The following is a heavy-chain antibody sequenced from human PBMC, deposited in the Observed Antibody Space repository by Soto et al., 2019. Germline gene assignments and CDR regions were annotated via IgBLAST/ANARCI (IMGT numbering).Heavy chain of an antibody. Sequence: PGGSLRLSCAASGFTFSDYYIHWIRRAPGKGLEWISYISGNGEVIQYAASARGRFTISRDNVENSVNLEMESLRDEDTALYYCARDVDADFRTDFDYWGRGTLVTVSS. CDR2: ISGNGEVI. CDR1: GFTFSDYY. J-gene: IGHJ4*02. V-gene: IGHV3-11*01. CDR3: ARDVDADFRTDFDY. D-gene: IGHD4-17*01.